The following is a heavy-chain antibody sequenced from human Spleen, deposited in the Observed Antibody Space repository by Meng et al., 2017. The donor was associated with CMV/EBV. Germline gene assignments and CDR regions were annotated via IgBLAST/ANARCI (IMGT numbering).Heavy chain of an antibody. CDR3: ARDFGYDFWTGYYIGDY. V-gene: IGHV3-23*01. J-gene: IGHJ4*02. Sequence: GGSLRLSCAASGFTFSSYAMSWVRQAPGKGLEWVSTISGSGGSTYYADSVKGRFTISRDNSKNTLYLQMNSLRAEDTAIYYCARDFGYDFWTGYYIGDYWGQGTLVTVSS. CDR2: ISGSGGST. CDR1: GFTFSSYA. D-gene: IGHD3-3*01.